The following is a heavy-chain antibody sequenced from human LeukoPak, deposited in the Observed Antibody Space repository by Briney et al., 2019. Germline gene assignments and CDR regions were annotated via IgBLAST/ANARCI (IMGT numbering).Heavy chain of an antibody. Sequence: GGSLRLSCAASGFSVSNYYMSWVRQPPGKGLEWVSVMYTGGGRYYGDSVKGRFTISRNNSKNTVFLQMNSLRAEDTAVYYCARVPLYGSSWYGGYWGQGTLVTVSS. D-gene: IGHD6-13*01. CDR1: GFSVSNYY. CDR2: MYTGGGR. J-gene: IGHJ4*02. V-gene: IGHV3-66*01. CDR3: ARVPLYGSSWYGGY.